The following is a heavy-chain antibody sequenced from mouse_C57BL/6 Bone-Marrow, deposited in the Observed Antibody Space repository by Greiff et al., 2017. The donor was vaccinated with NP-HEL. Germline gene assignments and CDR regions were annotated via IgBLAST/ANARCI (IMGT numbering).Heavy chain of an antibody. Sequence: QVQLQQSGAELVRPGASVKLSCKASGYTFTDYYINWVKQRPGQGLEWIARIYPGSGNTYYNEKFKGKATLTAEKSSSTAYMQLSSLTSEDSAVYFCQLGTFDYWGQGTTLTVSS. V-gene: IGHV1-76*01. D-gene: IGHD4-1*02. CDR2: IYPGSGNT. CDR3: QLGTFDY. J-gene: IGHJ2*01. CDR1: GYTFTDYY.